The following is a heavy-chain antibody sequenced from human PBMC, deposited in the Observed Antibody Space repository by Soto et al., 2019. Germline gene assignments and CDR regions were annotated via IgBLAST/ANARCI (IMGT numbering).Heavy chain of an antibody. CDR1: GGTFSSYA. Sequence: QVQLVQSGAEVKKPGSSVKVSCKASGGTFSSYAISWVRQAPGQGLEWMGGIIPIFGTANYAQKFQGRVTITADESTSTAYMELSSLRSEDTAVYYCAREFEQKLGYCSGGSCYSASDAFDIWGQGTMVTVSS. D-gene: IGHD2-15*01. J-gene: IGHJ3*02. CDR3: AREFEQKLGYCSGGSCYSASDAFDI. V-gene: IGHV1-69*01. CDR2: IIPIFGTA.